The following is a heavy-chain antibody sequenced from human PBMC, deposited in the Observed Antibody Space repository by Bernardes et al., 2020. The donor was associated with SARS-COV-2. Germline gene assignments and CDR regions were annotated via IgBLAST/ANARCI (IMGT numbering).Heavy chain of an antibody. CDR3: AGRITLFGEITAFFDR. J-gene: IGHJ4*02. CDR1: GYSLTELP. CDR2: FDSEDGQT. V-gene: IGHV1-24*01. D-gene: IGHD3-3*01. Sequence: ASVKVSCKVSGYSLTELPIHWVRQAPGKGLEWMGGFDSEDGQTIYAQKFQGRVTMIEDTSTDTAYMELNSLRSEDTAVYFCAGRITLFGEITAFFDRWGQGTLVTVSS.